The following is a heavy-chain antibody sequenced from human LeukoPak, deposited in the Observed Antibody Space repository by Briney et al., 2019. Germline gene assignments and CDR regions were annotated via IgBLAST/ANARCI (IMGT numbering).Heavy chain of an antibody. D-gene: IGHD3-3*01. CDR2: INHSGST. Sequence: PSETLSLTCAVYGGSFSGYYWSWIRQPPGKGLEWIGEINHSGSTNYNPSLKSRVTISVDTSKNQFSLKLSSVTAADTAVYYCAISPVLRFLEWSPSFDFWGQGTLVTVSS. CDR3: AISPVLRFLEWSPSFDF. V-gene: IGHV4-34*01. J-gene: IGHJ4*02. CDR1: GGSFSGYY.